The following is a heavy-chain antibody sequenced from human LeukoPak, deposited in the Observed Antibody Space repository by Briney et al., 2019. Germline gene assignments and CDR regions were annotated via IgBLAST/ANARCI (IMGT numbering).Heavy chain of an antibody. CDR3: TRRPWGGTLDY. CDR1: GGSISSGSYY. CDR2: IYTSGST. J-gene: IGHJ4*02. Sequence: SETLSLTCTVSGGSISSGSYYWSWIRQPAGKGLEWIGRIYTSGSTNYNPSLKSRVIISVDTSKNQFSLKLSSVTAADTAVYYCTRRPWGGTLDYWGQGTLVTVSS. D-gene: IGHD1-7*01. V-gene: IGHV4-61*02.